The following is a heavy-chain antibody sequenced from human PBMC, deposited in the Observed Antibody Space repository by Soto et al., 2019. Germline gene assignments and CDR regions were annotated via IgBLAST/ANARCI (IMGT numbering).Heavy chain of an antibody. D-gene: IGHD5-18*01. CDR2: ISHSGST. CDR1: GGSISSAAYY. CDR3: AREYTYGSNFFDC. V-gene: IGHV4-31*03. Sequence: QVQLQESGPGLVKPSQTLSLSCTVSGGSISSAAYYWSWIRQHPGKGLEWIGYISHSGSTYYTPSLKSRVIISADTSKIQFSLNLTSVTPADTAVYYCAREYTYGSNFFDCWGQGALVTVSS. J-gene: IGHJ4*02.